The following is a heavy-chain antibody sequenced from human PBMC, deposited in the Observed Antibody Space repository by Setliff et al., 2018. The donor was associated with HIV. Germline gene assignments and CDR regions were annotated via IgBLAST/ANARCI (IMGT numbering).Heavy chain of an antibody. J-gene: IGHJ4*02. Sequence: PSETLSLTCAVSDYSISSGYYWGWIRQPPGKGLEWIGGIYYSGSTYYNPSLKSRVTISVDTSKNQFSLKLSSVTAADTAVYYCARVARGGHSSRWYYFDYWGQGTLVTVS. CDR2: IYYSGST. D-gene: IGHD6-13*01. V-gene: IGHV4-38-2*01. CDR3: ARVARGGHSSRWYYFDY. CDR1: DYSISSGYY.